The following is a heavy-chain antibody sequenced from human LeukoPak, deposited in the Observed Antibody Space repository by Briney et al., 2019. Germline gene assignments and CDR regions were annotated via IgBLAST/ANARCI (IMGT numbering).Heavy chain of an antibody. J-gene: IGHJ5*02. CDR1: GGSFSGYY. V-gene: IGHV4-34*01. CDR2: INHSGST. D-gene: IGHD3-22*01. Sequence: SETLSLTCAVYGGSFSGYYWSWIRQPPGKGLGWIGEINHSGSTNYNPSLKSRVTISVDTSKNQFSLKLSSVTAADTAVYYCARRPTYYYDSSGYYPYWFDPWGQGTLVTVSS. CDR3: ARRPTYYYDSSGYYPYWFDP.